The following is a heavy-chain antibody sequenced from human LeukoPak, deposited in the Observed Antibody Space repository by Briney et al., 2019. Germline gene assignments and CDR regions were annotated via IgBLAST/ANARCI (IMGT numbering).Heavy chain of an antibody. Sequence: GGSLRLSCAASGFTFDDYAMHWVRQAPGKGLEWVSGISWNSGSIGYADSVKGRFTISRDNAKNSLYLQMNSLRADDTALYYCAKDFYGSGSSSYFDYWGQGTLVTVSS. CDR3: AKDFYGSGSSSYFDY. CDR1: GFTFDDYA. D-gene: IGHD3-10*01. J-gene: IGHJ4*02. CDR2: ISWNSGSI. V-gene: IGHV3-9*01.